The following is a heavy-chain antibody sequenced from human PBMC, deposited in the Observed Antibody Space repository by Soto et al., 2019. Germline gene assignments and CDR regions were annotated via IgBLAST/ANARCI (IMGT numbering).Heavy chain of an antibody. Sequence: SETLSLTCAVSGGSISSGGYSWSWIRQPPGKGLEWIGYIYHSGSTHYNPSLKSRVTISVDRSKNQFSLKPSSVTAADTAVYYCARSGDYGSGSYPPNWFDPWGQGTLVTVSS. D-gene: IGHD3-10*01. CDR3: ARSGDYGSGSYPPNWFDP. CDR2: IYHSGST. V-gene: IGHV4-30-2*01. CDR1: GGSISSGGYS. J-gene: IGHJ5*02.